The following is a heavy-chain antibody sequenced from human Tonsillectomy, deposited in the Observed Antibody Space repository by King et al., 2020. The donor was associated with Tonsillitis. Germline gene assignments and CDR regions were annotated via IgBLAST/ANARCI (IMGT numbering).Heavy chain of an antibody. J-gene: IGHJ6*02. D-gene: IGHD2-2*01. Sequence: QLVQSGAEVKKPGASVKVSCKASGYTFTSYGISWVRRAPGQGLEWMGWISTYNGNTNYAQKLQGRVTMTTDTSTSTAYMELRGLRSDDTAVYYFVRCLTVVVPVEGYGDYYYYGMDVWGQGTTVTVSS. CDR1: GYTFTSYG. CDR3: VRCLTVVVPVEGYGDYYYYGMDV. CDR2: ISTYNGNT. V-gene: IGHV1-18*01.